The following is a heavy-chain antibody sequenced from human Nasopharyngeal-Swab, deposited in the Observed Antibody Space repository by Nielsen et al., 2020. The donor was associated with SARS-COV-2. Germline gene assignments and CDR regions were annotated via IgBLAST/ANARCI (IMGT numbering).Heavy chain of an antibody. CDR3: ARGSYYYGSGQPSDAFDI. D-gene: IGHD3-10*01. J-gene: IGHJ3*02. V-gene: IGHV3-23*01. CDR1: GFIFGNYA. Sequence: GESLKISCVASGFIFGNYAMAWVRQAPGKGLEWVSAIGGNGARTHYADSVKGRFTISRDNSKNTLYLQMNSLRAEDTAVYYCARGSYYYGSGQPSDAFDIWGQGTMVTVSS. CDR2: IGGNGART.